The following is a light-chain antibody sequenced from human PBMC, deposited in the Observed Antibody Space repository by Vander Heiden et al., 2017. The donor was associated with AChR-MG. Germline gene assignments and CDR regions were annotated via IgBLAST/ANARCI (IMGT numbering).Light chain of an antibody. V-gene: IGKV3-15*01. CDR1: QSVSSN. Sequence: EIVMTQSPATLSVFLGERVTLSCRASQSVSSNLAWYQQKPGQAPWLLIYGASSRATGIPARFSGSGSGTEFSLTISSLQSEDFAVYYCQQEDNWPRTFGQRTKVVIK. CDR3: QQEDNWPRT. J-gene: IGKJ1*01. CDR2: GAS.